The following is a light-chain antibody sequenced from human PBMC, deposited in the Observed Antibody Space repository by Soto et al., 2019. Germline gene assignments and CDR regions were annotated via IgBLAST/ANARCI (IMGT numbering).Light chain of an antibody. V-gene: IGKV1-5*01. Sequence: DIQMTQSPSTLSASVGDRVTITCRASQSISSWLAWYHQKPGKAPKLLIYDASSLESGVPSRFSGSGSETEFTLTISSLQPDDFATYYCQQYNSRRTFGQGTKVEIK. J-gene: IGKJ1*01. CDR2: DAS. CDR1: QSISSW. CDR3: QQYNSRRT.